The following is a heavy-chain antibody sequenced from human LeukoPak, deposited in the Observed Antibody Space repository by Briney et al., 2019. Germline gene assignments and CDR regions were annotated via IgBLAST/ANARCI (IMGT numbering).Heavy chain of an antibody. Sequence: ASVKVSCKASRYIFTTYYLHWVRQAPGQGLEWMGIIYPSGGATNYAQKFQGRITLTRDTSTSTVYMELNSLRAEDTALYYCTVAVRPEWCDYWGQGTLVTVSS. CDR3: TVAVRPEWCDY. CDR1: RYIFTTYY. J-gene: IGHJ4*02. CDR2: IYPSGGAT. D-gene: IGHD3-3*01. V-gene: IGHV1-46*03.